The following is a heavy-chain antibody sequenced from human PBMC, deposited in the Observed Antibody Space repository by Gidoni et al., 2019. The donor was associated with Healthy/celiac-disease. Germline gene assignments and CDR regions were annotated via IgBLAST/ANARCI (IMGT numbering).Heavy chain of an antibody. CDR1: GFTFSSYS. CDR2: ISSSSSYI. Sequence: EVQLVESGGGLVKPGGSLRLSCAASGFTFSSYSRNWVRQAPGKGLAWVSSISSSSSYIYYADSVKGRFTISRDNAKNSLYLQMNSLRAEDTAVYYCARGGTVTTANWFDPWGQGTLVTVSS. V-gene: IGHV3-21*01. D-gene: IGHD4-17*01. J-gene: IGHJ5*02. CDR3: ARGGTVTTANWFDP.